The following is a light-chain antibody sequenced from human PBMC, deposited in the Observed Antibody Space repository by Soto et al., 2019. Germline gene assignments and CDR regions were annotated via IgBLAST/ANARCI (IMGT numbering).Light chain of an antibody. Sequence: ALTQPASVSGSPGQSITITCTGTSSDVVRYNYVSWYQQHLGKAPKLMIYEVRNRPSGVSYRFSGSKSGNTASLTISGLQPEDEADYYCCSYTRSNTYVFGSGTKATVL. CDR3: CSYTRSNTYV. J-gene: IGLJ1*01. CDR2: EVR. V-gene: IGLV2-14*01. CDR1: SSDVVRYNY.